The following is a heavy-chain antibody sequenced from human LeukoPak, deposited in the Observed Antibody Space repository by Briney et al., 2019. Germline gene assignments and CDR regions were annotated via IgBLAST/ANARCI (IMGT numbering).Heavy chain of an antibody. D-gene: IGHD4-17*01. CDR3: TKDYGLDY. V-gene: IGHV3-15*01. CDR1: GFTFSNAW. J-gene: IGHJ4*02. Sequence: GGSLRLSCAASGFTFSNAWMTWVRQAPGKGLEWVGRIKSITAGGTTDYAAPVKGRFTISRDDSKNTLYLQMNSLKSEDTAVYYCTKDYGLDYWGQGTLVTDSS. CDR2: IKSITAGGTT.